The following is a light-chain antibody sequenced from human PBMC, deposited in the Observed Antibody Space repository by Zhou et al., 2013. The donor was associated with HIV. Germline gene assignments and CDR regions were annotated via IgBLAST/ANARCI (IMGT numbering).Light chain of an antibody. CDR1: QDIRND. V-gene: IGKV1-6*01. CDR3: QQSYSTPQT. CDR2: AAS. J-gene: IGKJ1*01. Sequence: IQMTQSPSSLSASIGDRVTIICRASQDIRNDLGWYQQKPGKAPKLLIYAASILQSGVPSRFSGGGSGTDFTLTISSLQPEDFASYFCQQSYSTPQTFGLGTTVEIK.